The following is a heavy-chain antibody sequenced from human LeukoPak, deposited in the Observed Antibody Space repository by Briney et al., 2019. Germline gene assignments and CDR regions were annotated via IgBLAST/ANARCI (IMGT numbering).Heavy chain of an antibody. CDR2: ISSDGSST. CDR1: GFTFSSYW. V-gene: IGHV3-74*01. J-gene: IGHJ4*02. CDR3: ARGDVGY. Sequence: PGGSLRLSCVGSGFTFSSYWMHWVRQAPGQGLVWVSCISSDGSSTNYADFVKGRFTLSRDNAKNTLFLQMNSLRAEDTAVYYCARGDVGYWGQGTLVTVSS.